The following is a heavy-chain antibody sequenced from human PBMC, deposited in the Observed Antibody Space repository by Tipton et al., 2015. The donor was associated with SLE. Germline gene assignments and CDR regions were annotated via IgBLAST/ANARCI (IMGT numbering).Heavy chain of an antibody. D-gene: IGHD1-26*01. Sequence: SLRLSCAASGFAFSNSAMSWVRQAPGKGLEWVSTITESGALTSYADSVQGRFTIFRDNSKNTLYLQMSSLRAEDTAIYYCARAFSRSPVYWGQGTPVTVSS. V-gene: IGHV3-23*01. CDR2: ITESGALT. CDR3: ARAFSRSPVY. CDR1: GFAFSNSA. J-gene: IGHJ4*02.